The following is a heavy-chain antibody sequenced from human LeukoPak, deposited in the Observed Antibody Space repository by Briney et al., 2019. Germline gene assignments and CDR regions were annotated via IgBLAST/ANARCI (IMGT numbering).Heavy chain of an antibody. V-gene: IGHV4-39*01. CDR2: VSYSGNT. J-gene: IGHJ4*02. CDR3: ARHFDT. Sequence: SETLSLTCTVSGVSISSSSYDWGWIRQPPGKGLEWIGSVSYSGNTDYNPSLKSRVTMSIDTSMNHFSLRMNSVTAADTAVYYCARHFDTWGQGTLVTVSS. CDR1: GVSISSSSYD.